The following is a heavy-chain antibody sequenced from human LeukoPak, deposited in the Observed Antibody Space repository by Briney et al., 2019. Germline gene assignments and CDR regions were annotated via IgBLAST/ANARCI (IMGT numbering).Heavy chain of an antibody. CDR1: GYSFTDYY. D-gene: IGHD3-22*01. Sequence: SVKVSCKASGYSFTDYYMHWVRQAPGQGLEWMGWINPNSGDTNFAQKFQGRVTMTRDTSISTVYMELSRLRSDDTAVFYCARGYYDSSDFEYFQHWGQGTLVTVSS. J-gene: IGHJ1*01. CDR3: ARGYYDSSDFEYFQH. V-gene: IGHV1-2*02. CDR2: INPNSGDT.